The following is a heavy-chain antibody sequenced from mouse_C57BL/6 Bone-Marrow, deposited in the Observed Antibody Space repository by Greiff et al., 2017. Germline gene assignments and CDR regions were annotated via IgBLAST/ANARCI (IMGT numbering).Heavy chain of an antibody. V-gene: IGHV3-5*01. D-gene: IGHD2-1*01. CDR1: GISITTGNYR. CDR3: ARDEGNYAYAMDY. J-gene: IGHJ4*01. Sequence: EVKLQESGPGLVKPSQTVFLTCTVTGISITTGNYRWSWIRQFPGNKLEWIGYIYYSGPITYNPSLTSRTTITRDTPKNQFFLEMNSLTAEDTATYYCARDEGNYAYAMDYWGQGTSVTVSS. CDR2: IYYSGPI.